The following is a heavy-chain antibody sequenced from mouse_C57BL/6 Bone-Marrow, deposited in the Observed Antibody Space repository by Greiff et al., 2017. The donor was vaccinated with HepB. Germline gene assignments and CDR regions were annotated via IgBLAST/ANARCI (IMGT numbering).Heavy chain of an antibody. V-gene: IGHV5-17*01. D-gene: IGHD2-1*01. CDR3: ASQDYGNFDSMDY. J-gene: IGHJ4*01. CDR1: GFTFSDYG. CDR2: ISSGSSNT. Sequence: EVKLMESGGGLVKPGGSLKLSCAASGFTFSDYGMHWVRQAPEKGLEWVAYISSGSSNTYYADKVKGRFTISRDNAKNTLFLQMTRLRSEDTAMYYCASQDYGNFDSMDYWGRGTSVTVSS.